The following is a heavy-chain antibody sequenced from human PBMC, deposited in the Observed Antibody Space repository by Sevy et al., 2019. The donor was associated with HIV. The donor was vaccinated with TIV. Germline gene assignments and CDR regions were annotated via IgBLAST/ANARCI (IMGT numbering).Heavy chain of an antibody. D-gene: IGHD5-18*01. Sequence: ASVKVSCKASGYTFTSYDINWVRQATGQGLEWMGWMNPNSGNTGYAQKFQGRITMTRNTSISTAYMELSSLRSEDTAVYYCARHKGVSYGGEGFDYWGQGTLVTVSS. CDR3: ARHKGVSYGGEGFDY. CDR1: GYTFTSYD. J-gene: IGHJ4*02. CDR2: MNPNSGNT. V-gene: IGHV1-8*01.